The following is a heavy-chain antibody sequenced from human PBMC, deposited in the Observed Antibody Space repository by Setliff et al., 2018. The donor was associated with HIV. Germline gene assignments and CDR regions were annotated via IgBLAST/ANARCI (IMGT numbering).Heavy chain of an antibody. CDR3: VREGEYFDTIGHYLVRRFFDL. Sequence: GSLRLSCAASGFIFSSYEMNWVRQAPGKGLEWVANMKYDGTEIYYVDAVKGRFTISRDNAKKSVFLHMNSLRGEDTAVYYCVREGEYFDTIGHYLVRRFFDLWGQGTMVTVSS. CDR2: MKYDGTEI. J-gene: IGHJ3*01. D-gene: IGHD3-9*01. V-gene: IGHV3-7*01. CDR1: GFIFSSYE.